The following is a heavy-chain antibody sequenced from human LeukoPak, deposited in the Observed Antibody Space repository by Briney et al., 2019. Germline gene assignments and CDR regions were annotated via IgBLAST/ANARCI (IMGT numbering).Heavy chain of an antibody. CDR1: GFTFSDYY. CDR3: ARCSVVVVAANNGAFDI. V-gene: IGHV3-11*01. Sequence: DPGGSLRLSCAASGFTFSDYYMSWIRQAPGKGLEWVSYISSSGSTIYYADSVKGRFTISRDNAKNSLYLQMNSLRAEDTAVYYCARCSVVVVAANNGAFDIWGQGTMVTVSS. D-gene: IGHD2-15*01. J-gene: IGHJ3*02. CDR2: ISSSGSTI.